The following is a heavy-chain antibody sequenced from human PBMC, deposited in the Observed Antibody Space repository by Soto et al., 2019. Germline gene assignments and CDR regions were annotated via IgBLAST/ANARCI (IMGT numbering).Heavy chain of an antibody. Sequence: TSETLSLTCTVSGGSISSGDYYWSWIRQPPGKGLEWIGYIYCSGSTYYNPSLKSRVTISVDTSKNQFSLKLSSVTAADTAVYYCARDCLKYNFFSGYYTHYSYGMDVWGQGTTVTVSS. D-gene: IGHD3-3*01. V-gene: IGHV4-30-4*01. CDR3: ARDCLKYNFFSGYYTHYSYGMDV. CDR1: GGSISSGDYY. CDR2: IYCSGST. J-gene: IGHJ6*02.